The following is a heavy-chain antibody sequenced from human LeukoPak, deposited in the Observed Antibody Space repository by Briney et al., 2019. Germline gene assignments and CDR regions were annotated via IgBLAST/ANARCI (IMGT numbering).Heavy chain of an antibody. CDR1: GYTFTGYY. J-gene: IGHJ3*02. Sequence: ASVKVSCKASGYTFTGYYMHWVRQAPGQGLEWMGWINPYSGGTNYAQKFQGRVTMTRDTSISTAYMELSRLRSDDTAVYYSARGSEGYSDSADAFDIWGQGTMVTVSS. CDR3: ARGSEGYSDSADAFDI. V-gene: IGHV1-2*02. D-gene: IGHD3-3*01. CDR2: INPYSGGT.